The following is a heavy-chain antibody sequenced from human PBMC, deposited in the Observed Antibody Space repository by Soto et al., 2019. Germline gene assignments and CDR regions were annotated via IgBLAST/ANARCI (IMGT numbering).Heavy chain of an antibody. V-gene: IGHV3-30*18. J-gene: IGHJ4*02. CDR2: ISYDGSNK. Sequence: GGSLRLSCAASGFTFSSYGMHWVRQAPGKGLEWVAVISYDGSNKYYADSVKGRFTISRDNSKNTLYLQMNSLRAEDTAVYYCAKEGMITFGGVIEHFDYWGQGTLVTVSS. CDR3: AKEGMITFGGVIEHFDY. CDR1: GFTFSSYG. D-gene: IGHD3-16*02.